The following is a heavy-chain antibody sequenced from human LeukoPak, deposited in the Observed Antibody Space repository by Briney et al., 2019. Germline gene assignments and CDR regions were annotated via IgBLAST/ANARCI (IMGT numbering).Heavy chain of an antibody. CDR2: IYYSGST. CDR1: GGSISSSSYY. V-gene: IGHV4-39*07. J-gene: IGHJ4*02. D-gene: IGHD3-22*01. CDR3: AAYHYDSSGYSDY. Sequence: PSETLSLTCTVSGGSISSSSYYWGWIRQPPGKGLEWIGSIYYSGSTYYNPSLKSRVTISVDTSKNQFSLKLSSVTAADTAVYYCAAYHYDSSGYSDYWGQGTLVTVSS.